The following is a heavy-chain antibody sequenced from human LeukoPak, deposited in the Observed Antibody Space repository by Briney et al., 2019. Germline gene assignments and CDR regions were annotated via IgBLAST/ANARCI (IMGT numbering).Heavy chain of an antibody. D-gene: IGHD3-22*01. CDR1: GGSISSGDYY. CDR3: ARGYRDSSGYYYSGIFIYFDY. Sequence: SETLSLTCTVSGGSISSGDYYWSWIRQPPGKGLEWIGYIYYSGSTYYNPSLKSRVTISVDTSKNQFSLKLSSVTAADTAVYYCARGYRDSSGYYYSGIFIYFDYWGQGTLVTVSS. CDR2: IYYSGST. J-gene: IGHJ4*02. V-gene: IGHV4-30-4*01.